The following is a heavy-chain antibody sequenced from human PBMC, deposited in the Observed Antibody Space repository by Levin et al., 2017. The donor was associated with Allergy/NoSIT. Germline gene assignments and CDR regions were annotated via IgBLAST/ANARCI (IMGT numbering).Heavy chain of an antibody. Sequence: GESLKISCTASGFTFSDYYMSWIRQAPGKGLEWVSYISSSGSTIYYADSVKGRFTISRDNAKNSLYLQMNSLRAEDTAVYYCARVRVCDYGSGSYAAGDDYGMDVWGQGTTVTVSS. D-gene: IGHD3-10*01. CDR2: ISSSGSTI. J-gene: IGHJ6*02. CDR3: ARVRVCDYGSGSYAAGDDYGMDV. CDR1: GFTFSDYY. V-gene: IGHV3-11*01.